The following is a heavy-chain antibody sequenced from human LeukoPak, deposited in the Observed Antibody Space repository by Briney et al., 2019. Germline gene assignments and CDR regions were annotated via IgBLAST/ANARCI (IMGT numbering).Heavy chain of an antibody. CDR1: GFTFSDYY. J-gene: IGHJ4*02. CDR2: ISSSGSTI. V-gene: IGHV3-11*01. CDR3: ASFVGSGSYYFDY. D-gene: IGHD3-10*01. Sequence: MPGGSLRLSCAASGFTFSDYYMSWIRQAPGKGLEWVSYISSSGSTIYYADSVKGRFTISRDNAKHSLYLQMNSLRAEDTAVYYCASFVGSGSYYFDYWGQGTLVTVSS.